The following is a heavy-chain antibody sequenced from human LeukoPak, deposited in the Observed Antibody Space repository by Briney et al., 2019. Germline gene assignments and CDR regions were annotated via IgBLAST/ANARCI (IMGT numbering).Heavy chain of an antibody. CDR3: ARKDDSSGNFDY. Sequence: SGGSLTLSCTASGFTFSTNAMSWVRQAPAKGLELVSTSSGGGGTTFYADSVKGRFTISRDNSDNTLYVQMKSLRDEDTAVYYCARKDDSSGNFDYWGQGTLVTVSS. V-gene: IGHV3-23*01. CDR1: GFTFSTNA. J-gene: IGHJ4*02. D-gene: IGHD6-19*01. CDR2: SSGGGGTT.